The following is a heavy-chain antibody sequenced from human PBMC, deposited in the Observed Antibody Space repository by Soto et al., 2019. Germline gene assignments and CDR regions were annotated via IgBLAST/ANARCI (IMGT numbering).Heavy chain of an antibody. Sequence: SVKVSCKASGFTFTSSAVQWVRQARGQRLEWIGWIVVGSGNTNYAQKFQERVTITRDMSTSTAYMELSSLRSEDTAVYYCAADPHIVVVTAIPPSFDYWGQGTLVTSPQ. J-gene: IGHJ4*02. D-gene: IGHD2-21*02. CDR1: GFTFTSSA. V-gene: IGHV1-58*01. CDR3: AADPHIVVVTAIPPSFDY. CDR2: IVVGSGNT.